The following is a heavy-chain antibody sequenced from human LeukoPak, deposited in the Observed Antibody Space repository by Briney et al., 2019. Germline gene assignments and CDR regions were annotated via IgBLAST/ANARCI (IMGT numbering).Heavy chain of an antibody. Sequence: GGSLRLSCAASGFTFSSYGMHWVRQAPGKGLEWVAVIWYDGSNKYYADSVKGRFTISRDNSKNTLYLQMNSLRAEDTAVYYCARDHSSGPNPGYSSSWYAFDYYGMDVWGQGTTVTVSS. CDR3: ARDHSSGPNPGYSSSWYAFDYYGMDV. D-gene: IGHD6-13*01. CDR1: GFTFSSYG. CDR2: IWYDGSNK. V-gene: IGHV3-33*01. J-gene: IGHJ6*02.